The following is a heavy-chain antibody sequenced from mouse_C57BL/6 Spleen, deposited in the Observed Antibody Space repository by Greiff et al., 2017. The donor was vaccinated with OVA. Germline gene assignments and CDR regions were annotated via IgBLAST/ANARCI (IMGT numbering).Heavy chain of an antibody. CDR2: INYDGSST. V-gene: IGHV5-16*01. CDR3: AREGYYGRVARGYFDV. J-gene: IGHJ1*03. CDR1: GFTFSDYY. Sequence: EVQRVESEGGLVQPGSSMKLSCTASGFTFSDYYMAWVRQVPEKGLEWVANINYDGSSTYYLDSLKSRFIISRDNAKNILYLQMSSLKSEDTATYYCAREGYYGRVARGYFDVWGTGTTVTVSS. D-gene: IGHD1-1*01.